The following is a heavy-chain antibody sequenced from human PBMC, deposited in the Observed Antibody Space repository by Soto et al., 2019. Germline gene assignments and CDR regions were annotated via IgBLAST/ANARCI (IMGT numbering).Heavy chain of an antibody. CDR1: GYTFTSYA. V-gene: IGHV1-3*01. D-gene: IGHD3-3*01. CDR2: INAGNGNT. CDR3: ARNNDFWSGYPIRYYYYYMDV. Sequence: GASVKVSCKASGYTFTSYAMHWVRQAPGQRLEWMGWINAGNGNTKYSQKLQGRVTITRDTSASTAYMELSSLRSEDTVVYYCARNNDFWSGYPIRYYYYYMDVWGKGTTVTVSS. J-gene: IGHJ6*03.